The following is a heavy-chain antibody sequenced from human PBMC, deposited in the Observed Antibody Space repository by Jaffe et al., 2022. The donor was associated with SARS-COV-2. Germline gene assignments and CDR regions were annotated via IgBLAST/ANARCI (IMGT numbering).Heavy chain of an antibody. V-gene: IGHV4-59*01. CDR1: GGSIGSSY. CDR3: AVMPTVNRDWFDP. J-gene: IGHJ5*02. D-gene: IGHD4-4*01. Sequence: QVQLQESGPRLVKPSETLSLTCSVSGGSIGSSYWSWIRQPPGKGLEWIGYVFYSGSTNYNPSLRSRVTISIDTSKNQFSLILTSVTAADSAVYYCAVMPTVNRDWFDPWGQGTLVTVSS. CDR2: VFYSGST.